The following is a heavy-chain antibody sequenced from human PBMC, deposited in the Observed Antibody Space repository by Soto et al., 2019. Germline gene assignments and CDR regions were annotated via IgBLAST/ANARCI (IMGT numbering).Heavy chain of an antibody. D-gene: IGHD3-22*01. V-gene: IGHV4-34*01. Sequence: PSETMSLACAVYGGSFSGYYWSWIRKPPGKGLEWIGEINHSGSTNYNPSLKSRVTISVDTSKNQFSLKLSSVTAADTAVYYCARGGGSRGLYYYDSSGYPLDYWGQGTLVTVSS. CDR2: INHSGST. CDR3: ARGGGSRGLYYYDSSGYPLDY. CDR1: GGSFSGYY. J-gene: IGHJ4*02.